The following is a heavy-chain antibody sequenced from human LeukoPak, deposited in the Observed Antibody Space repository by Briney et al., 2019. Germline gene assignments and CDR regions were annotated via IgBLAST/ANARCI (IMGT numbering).Heavy chain of an antibody. CDR2: INHSGST. Sequence: SETLSLTCAVYGGSFSGYYWSWIRQPPGKGLEWIGEINHSGSTNYNPSHKSRVTISVDTSKNQFSLKLSSVTAADTAVYYCARTKASDAFDIWGQGTMVTVSS. CDR1: GGSFSGYY. J-gene: IGHJ3*02. V-gene: IGHV4-34*01. CDR3: ARTKASDAFDI.